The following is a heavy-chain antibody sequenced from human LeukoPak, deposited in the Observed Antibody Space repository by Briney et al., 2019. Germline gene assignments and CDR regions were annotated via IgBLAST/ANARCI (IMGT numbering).Heavy chain of an antibody. J-gene: IGHJ4*02. V-gene: IGHV2-70*11. D-gene: IGHD4-17*01. CDR2: IDWDDDK. Sequence: SGPTLVNPTQTLTLTCTFSGFSLSASGMCVSWIRQPPRKALEWLARIDWDDDKYYSTSLKTRLTISKDTSKNHVVLTMTNMDPVDTATYYCARIPHGDYAFDYWGQGTLVTVSS. CDR1: GFSLSASGMC. CDR3: ARIPHGDYAFDY.